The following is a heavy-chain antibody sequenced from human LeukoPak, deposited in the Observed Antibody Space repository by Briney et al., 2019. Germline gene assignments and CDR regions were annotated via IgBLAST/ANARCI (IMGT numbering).Heavy chain of an antibody. J-gene: IGHJ3*02. CDR1: GYTFSNYG. CDR3: ATLAAYDAFDI. Sequence: GASVKVSCKASGYTFSNYGISWVRQAPGQGLEWMGWISAYNGNTNYAQKFQGRVTMTEDTSTDTAYMELSSLRSEDTAVYYCATLAAYDAFDIWGQGTMVTVSS. D-gene: IGHD6-13*01. V-gene: IGHV1-18*01. CDR2: ISAYNGNT.